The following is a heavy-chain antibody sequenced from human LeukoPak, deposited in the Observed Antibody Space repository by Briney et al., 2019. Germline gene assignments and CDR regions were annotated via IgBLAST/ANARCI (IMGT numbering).Heavy chain of an antibody. CDR1: GYTFTSYG. V-gene: IGHV1-18*01. J-gene: IGHJ5*02. CDR3: AREGDYDILTGYPNWFDP. D-gene: IGHD3-9*01. Sequence: ASVKVSSKASGYTFTSYGISWVRQAPGQGLEWMGWISAYNGNTNYAQKLQGRVTMTTDTSTSTAYMELRSLRSDDTAVYYCAREGDYDILTGYPNWFDPWGQGTLVTVSS. CDR2: ISAYNGNT.